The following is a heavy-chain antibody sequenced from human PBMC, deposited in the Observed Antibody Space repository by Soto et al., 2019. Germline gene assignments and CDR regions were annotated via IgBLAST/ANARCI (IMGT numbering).Heavy chain of an antibody. D-gene: IGHD3-10*01. CDR1: GGSISSGGYY. J-gene: IGHJ4*02. V-gene: IGHV4-31*03. Sequence: QVQLQESGPGLVKPSQTLSLTCTVSGGSISSGGYYWSWIRQHPGKGLEWIGYIYYIGSTYYNPSPKRRVPISVDTSKNQFSLRRSAETAVDTAVYYCARRFHWFVESSWYFDYWGQGSLVTVSS. CDR2: IYYIGST. CDR3: ARRFHWFVESSWYFDY.